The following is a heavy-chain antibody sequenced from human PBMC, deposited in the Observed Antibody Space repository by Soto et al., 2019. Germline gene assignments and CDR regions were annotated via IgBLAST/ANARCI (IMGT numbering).Heavy chain of an antibody. CDR2: IYPGDSDT. CDR1: GYTFTSYW. Sequence: GESLKISCVASGYTFTSYWIGWVRQMPGKGLEWMGIIYPGDSDTGYSPSFRGQVTISADKSISTAYLQWSSLKASDTAMYYCMRQLGVDADNWFHPWGQGTLVTVSS. J-gene: IGHJ5*02. V-gene: IGHV5-51*01. D-gene: IGHD2-8*01. CDR3: MRQLGVDADNWFHP.